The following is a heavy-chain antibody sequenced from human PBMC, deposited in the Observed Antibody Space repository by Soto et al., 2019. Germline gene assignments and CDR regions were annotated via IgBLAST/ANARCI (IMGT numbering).Heavy chain of an antibody. CDR2: ISYGGGTT. D-gene: IGHD3-10*01. CDR1: EFTFSNYA. V-gene: IGHV3-23*01. J-gene: IGHJ6*02. CDR3: ARAANGPRQGIYGSGSYYPRYYYYGMDV. Sequence: GGSLRLSCAASEFTFSNYAMSWVRQAPGKGLEWVSAISYGGGTTYYADSVKGRFTISRDNSKNTLYLQMNSLRAADTAVYYCARAANGPRQGIYGSGSYYPRYYYYGMDVWGQGTTVTSP.